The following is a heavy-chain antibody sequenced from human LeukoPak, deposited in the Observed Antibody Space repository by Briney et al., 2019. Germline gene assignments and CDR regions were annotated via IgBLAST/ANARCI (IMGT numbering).Heavy chain of an antibody. D-gene: IGHD3-22*01. V-gene: IGHV4-39*01. CDR1: GGSISSSSYY. CDR3: ARQMITSYYYDSSGSRAFDI. J-gene: IGHJ3*02. CDR2: IYYSGST. Sequence: SETLSLTCTVSGGSISSSSYYWGWIRQPPGKGLEWIGSIYYSGSTYYNPSLESRVTISVDTSKNQFSLKLSSVTAADTAVYYCARQMITSYYYDSSGSRAFDIWGQGTMVTVSS.